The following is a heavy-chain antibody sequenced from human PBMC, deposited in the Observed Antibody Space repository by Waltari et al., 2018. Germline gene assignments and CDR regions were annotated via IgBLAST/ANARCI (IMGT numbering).Heavy chain of an antibody. Sequence: QVQLQESGPGLVKPSETLSLTCTVSGGSISSYYWSWIRQPAGKGLEWIGRIYTSGRTNYNPSLKSRVTMSVDTSKNQFSLKLSSVTAADTAVYYCARERSTSGYYYYYYMDVWGKGTTVTISS. CDR1: GGSISSYY. V-gene: IGHV4-4*07. J-gene: IGHJ6*03. CDR2: IYTSGRT. D-gene: IGHD2-2*01. CDR3: ARERSTSGYYYYYYMDV.